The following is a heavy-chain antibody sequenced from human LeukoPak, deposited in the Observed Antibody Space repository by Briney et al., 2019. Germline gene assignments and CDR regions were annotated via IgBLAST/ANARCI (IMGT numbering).Heavy chain of an antibody. Sequence: GGSLRLSCAASGFTFSTYVMHWVRQAPGKGLEWVALISYDGSDKYYADSEKGRFTISRDNAENTLDLQMNSLRADDTAVYYCAKEDGTGWLGVDYWGQGTLVTASS. V-gene: IGHV3-30*18. CDR1: GFTFSTYV. CDR3: AKEDGTGWLGVDY. J-gene: IGHJ4*02. CDR2: ISYDGSDK. D-gene: IGHD6-19*01.